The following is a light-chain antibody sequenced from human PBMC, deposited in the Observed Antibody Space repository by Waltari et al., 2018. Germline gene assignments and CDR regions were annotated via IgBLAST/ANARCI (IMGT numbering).Light chain of an antibody. CDR2: DAS. Sequence: DIQMTQSPSSLSASVGERLTLTCQASHDISNYLNWYQQKSGKAPKLLIYDASDLETGVPSRFSGSGSGTDFTFTISSLQPEDIAIYYCQQYDNLPRTFGQGTKVEIK. CDR3: QQYDNLPRT. J-gene: IGKJ1*01. V-gene: IGKV1-33*01. CDR1: HDISNY.